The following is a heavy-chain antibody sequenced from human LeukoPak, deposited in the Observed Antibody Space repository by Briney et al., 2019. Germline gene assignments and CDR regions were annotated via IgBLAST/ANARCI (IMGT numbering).Heavy chain of an antibody. J-gene: IGHJ6*03. D-gene: IGHD3-10*01. CDR2: IKQDGSEK. V-gene: IGHV3-7*01. Sequence: GGSLRLSCAASGFTFSNAWMSWVRQAPGKGLEWVANIKQDGSEKNYVGSVKGRFTIARDNAKNSLYLQMNSLRAEDTAVYYCARSSITMVRGVIKSTTSWYHYYNMDVWGKGTTVTVSS. CDR1: GFTFSNAW. CDR3: ARSSITMVRGVIKSTTSWYHYYNMDV.